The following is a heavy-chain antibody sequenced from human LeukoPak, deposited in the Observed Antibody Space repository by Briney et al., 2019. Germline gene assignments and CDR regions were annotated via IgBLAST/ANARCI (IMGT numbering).Heavy chain of an antibody. CDR1: GFSFGKYW. J-gene: IGHJ4*02. D-gene: IGHD1-26*01. V-gene: IGHV3-33*06. CDR3: AKGRYSGSYYMLYTFDY. Sequence: GGSLRLSCVASGFSFGKYWMSWVRQAPGKGLEWVAVIWYDGSNKYYADSVKGRFTISRDNSKNTLYLQMNSLRAEDTAVYYCAKGRYSGSYYMLYTFDYWGQGTLVTVSS. CDR2: IWYDGSNK.